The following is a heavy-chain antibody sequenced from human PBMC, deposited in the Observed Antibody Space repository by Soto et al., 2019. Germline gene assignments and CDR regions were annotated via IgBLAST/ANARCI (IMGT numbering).Heavy chain of an antibody. CDR2: MNPNSGNT. CDR3: ARGMWAAGTLLGY. V-gene: IGHV1-8*01. J-gene: IGHJ4*02. Sequence: QVQLVQSGAEVKKPGASVKVSCKACEYTFTSCDINWVRQATGRGLEWMGWMNPNSGNTGYAQKFQGRVTMTRNTSISTAYMELSSLRSEDTAVYYCARGMWAAGTLLGYWGQGTLVTVSS. D-gene: IGHD6-13*01. CDR1: EYTFTSCD.